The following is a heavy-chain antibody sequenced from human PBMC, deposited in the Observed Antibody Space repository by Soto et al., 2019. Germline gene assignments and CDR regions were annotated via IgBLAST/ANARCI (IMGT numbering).Heavy chain of an antibody. CDR1: GFTFSSYG. CDR2: ISYDGSNK. D-gene: IGHD6-19*01. CDR3: AKDSIAVAGPYYFVY. J-gene: IGHJ4*02. Sequence: QVQLVESGGGVVQPGRSLRLSCAASGFTFSSYGMHWVRQAPGKGLEWVAVISYDGSNKYYADSVKGRFTISRDNSKNTLYLQMNSLRAEYTAVYYCAKDSIAVAGPYYFVYWGQGTLVTVSS. V-gene: IGHV3-30*18.